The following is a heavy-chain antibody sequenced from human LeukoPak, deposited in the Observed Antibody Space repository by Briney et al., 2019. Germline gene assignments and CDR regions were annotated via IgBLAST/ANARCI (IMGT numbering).Heavy chain of an antibody. D-gene: IGHD6-13*01. CDR3: AISSWYDFDY. J-gene: IGHJ4*02. CDR1: GFTFSSYA. CDR2: VSNSGATT. Sequence: GGSLRLSCAASGFTFSSYAMSWVRQPPGKGLEWVSAVSNSGATTYYADSVKGRFTISRGNSKNTLYLQMNSLRAEDTAVYYCAISSWYDFDYWGQGTLVTVSS. V-gene: IGHV3-23*01.